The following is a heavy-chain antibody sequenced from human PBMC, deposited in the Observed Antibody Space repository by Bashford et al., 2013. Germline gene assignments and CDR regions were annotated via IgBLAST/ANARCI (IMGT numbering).Heavy chain of an antibody. J-gene: IGHJ4*02. CDR2: IDWDDDK. V-gene: IGHV2-70*11. CDR1: GFSLSTSGMC. CDR3: ARIRIAVAGTNYFDY. D-gene: IGHD6-19*01. Sequence: SGPTLVKPTQTLTLTCTFSGFSLSTSGMCVSWIRQPPGKALEWLARIDWDDDKYYSTSLKTRLTISKDTSKNQVVLTMTNMDPVDTATYYCARIRIAVAGTNYFDYWGQGTLVTVSS.